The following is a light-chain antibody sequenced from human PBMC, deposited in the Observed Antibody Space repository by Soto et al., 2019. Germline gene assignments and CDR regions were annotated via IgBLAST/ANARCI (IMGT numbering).Light chain of an antibody. CDR3: QQYGSSPRFT. V-gene: IGKV3-20*01. Sequence: EMVLPQSPGTLSLSPGERATLSFRASQSVSSSYLAWYQQKPGQAPRLLIYGASSRATGIPDRFSGSGSGTDFTITISRLEPEDFAVYYCQQYGSSPRFTFGGGTKVEIK. J-gene: IGKJ4*01. CDR2: GAS. CDR1: QSVSSSY.